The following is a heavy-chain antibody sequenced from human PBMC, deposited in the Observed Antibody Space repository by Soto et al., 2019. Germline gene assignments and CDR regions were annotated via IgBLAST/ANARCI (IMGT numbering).Heavy chain of an antibody. V-gene: IGHV1-18*04. J-gene: IGHJ4*02. Sequence: QVQLVQSGDEVKKSGASVKVSCKASGYTCSNYGISWVRQAPGQGLEWMGWISGYNGLTAYAQNVQGRVTMTIDTPTRTVFMQLTRLRSNDTAVYYCARDEGIRGFDSWGQGTLVTVSS. CDR2: ISGYNGLT. D-gene: IGHD3-10*01. CDR3: ARDEGIRGFDS. CDR1: GYTCSNYG.